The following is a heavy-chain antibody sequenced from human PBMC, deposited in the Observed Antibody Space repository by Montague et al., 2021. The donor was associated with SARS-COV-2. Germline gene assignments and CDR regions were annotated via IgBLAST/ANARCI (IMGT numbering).Heavy chain of an antibody. CDR1: RGSFSGFF. CDR2: ITDEGKT. D-gene: IGHD3-16*01. Sequence: SETLSPTCAVYRGSFSGFFWTWIRQAPGKGLEWIGEITDEGKTNYSPSLKARVAMSVDKSKNQISLALRSVTAADTAVYYCARGRPVRGTLRHFVWLTSGAIDIWGQGTLVTVSS. J-gene: IGHJ3*02. V-gene: IGHV4-34*01. CDR3: ARGRPVRGTLRHFVWLTSGAIDI.